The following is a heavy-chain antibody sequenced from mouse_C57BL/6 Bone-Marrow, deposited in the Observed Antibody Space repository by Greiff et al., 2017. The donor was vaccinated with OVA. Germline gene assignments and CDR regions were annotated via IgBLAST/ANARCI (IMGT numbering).Heavy chain of an antibody. CDR3: AKNFSFDY. V-gene: IGHV7-1*01. J-gene: IGHJ2*01. CDR2: SRNKANDYTT. CDR1: GFTFSDFY. Sequence: EVKLVESGGGLVQSGRSLRLSCATSGFTFSDFYMEWVRQAPGKGLEWIAASRNKANDYTTEYSAYVKGRFIVSRDTSQSILYLQMNALRAEDTAIYYCAKNFSFDYWGQGTTLTVSS.